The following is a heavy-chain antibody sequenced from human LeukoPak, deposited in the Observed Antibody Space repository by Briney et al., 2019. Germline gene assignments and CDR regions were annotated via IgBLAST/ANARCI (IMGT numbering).Heavy chain of an antibody. Sequence: SETLSLTCTVSGGSISSYYGSWIRQPPGKGLERIGYIYYSGSTNYNPSLKSRVTISVDTSKNQFSLKLSSVTAADTAVYYCASSQNTMVRGVILDYWGQGTLVTVSS. D-gene: IGHD3-10*01. J-gene: IGHJ4*02. CDR1: GGSISSYY. CDR2: IYYSGST. CDR3: ASSQNTMVRGVILDY. V-gene: IGHV4-59*01.